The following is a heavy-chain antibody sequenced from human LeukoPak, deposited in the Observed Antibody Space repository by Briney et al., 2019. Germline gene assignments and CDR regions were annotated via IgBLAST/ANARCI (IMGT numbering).Heavy chain of an antibody. CDR3: ARLFGSHDY. J-gene: IGHJ4*02. CDR1: GFSFTKYM. D-gene: IGHD1-26*01. Sequence: PGGSLRLSCAASGFSFTKYMMCWVRQAPGKGLEWVASIKQDGSEKYYVESMKGRFTISRDNAKNSLYLQMNSLRDEDTAIYYCARLFGSHDYWGQGTLVPVTS. V-gene: IGHV3-7*01. CDR2: IKQDGSEK.